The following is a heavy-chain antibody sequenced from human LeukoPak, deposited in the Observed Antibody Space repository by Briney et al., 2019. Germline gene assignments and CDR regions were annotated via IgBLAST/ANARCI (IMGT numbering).Heavy chain of an antibody. CDR1: GGSISSYY. J-gene: IGHJ4*02. V-gene: IGHV4-59*01. D-gene: IGHD4-11*01. CDR2: VSYDGRT. CDR3: ARDGLQQFGRHFFDF. Sequence: NPSETLSLTCTVSGGSISSYYWSWIRLPPGKGLEWIGYVSYDGRTAYNPSLKSRVTILVDTSNNQFSLELTSVTAADTAMYFCARDGLQQFGRHFFDFWGQGTLVAVSS.